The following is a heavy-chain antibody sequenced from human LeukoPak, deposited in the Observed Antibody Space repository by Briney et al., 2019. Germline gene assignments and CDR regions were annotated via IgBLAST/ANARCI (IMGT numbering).Heavy chain of an antibody. Sequence: KASETLSLTCTVSGGSISSYYWSWIRQPPGKGLEWIGYIYYSGSTNYNPSLKSRVTISVDTSKNQFSLKLSSVTAADTAVYYCARDNGSGSPTYYFDYWGQGTLVTVSS. CDR2: IYYSGST. J-gene: IGHJ4*02. D-gene: IGHD3-10*01. CDR3: ARDNGSGSPTYYFDY. CDR1: GGSISSYY. V-gene: IGHV4-59*12.